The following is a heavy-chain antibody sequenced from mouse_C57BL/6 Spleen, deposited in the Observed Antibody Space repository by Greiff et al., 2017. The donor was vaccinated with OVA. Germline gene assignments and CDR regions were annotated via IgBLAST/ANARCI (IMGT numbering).Heavy chain of an antibody. J-gene: IGHJ4*01. Sequence: EVMLVESGGGLVKPGGSLKLSCAASGFTFSDYGMHWVRQAPEKGLEWVAYISSGSSTIYYADTVKGRFTISRDNAKNTLFLHMTSLRSEDTAMYYCARRTGTNAMDYWGQGTSVTVSS. V-gene: IGHV5-17*01. CDR3: ARRTGTNAMDY. CDR1: GFTFSDYG. D-gene: IGHD4-1*01. CDR2: ISSGSSTI.